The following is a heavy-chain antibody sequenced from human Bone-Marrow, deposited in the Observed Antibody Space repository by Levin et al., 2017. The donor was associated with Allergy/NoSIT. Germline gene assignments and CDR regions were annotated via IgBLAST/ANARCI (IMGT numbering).Heavy chain of an antibody. D-gene: IGHD2-15*01. Sequence: SETLSLTCAVYGGSFSGYYWSWIRQPPGKGLEWIGEINHSGSTNYNPSLKSRVTISVDTSKNQFSLKLSSVTAADTAVYYCARGPLVVVARQAYYYGMDVWGQGTTVTVSS. CDR1: GGSFSGYY. CDR3: ARGPLVVVARQAYYYGMDV. CDR2: INHSGST. J-gene: IGHJ6*02. V-gene: IGHV4-34*01.